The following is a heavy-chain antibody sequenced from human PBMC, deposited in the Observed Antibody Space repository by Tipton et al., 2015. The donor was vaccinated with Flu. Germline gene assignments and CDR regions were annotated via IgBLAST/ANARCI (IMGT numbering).Heavy chain of an antibody. J-gene: IGHJ1*01. CDR1: GFTFSIYG. V-gene: IGHV3-30*02. D-gene: IGHD4-11*01. CDR2: VRYDGTKK. CDR3: AKIHSDYLEYFHH. Sequence: SLRLSCAASGFTFSIYGMHGVRQAPGKGLEWVAFVRYDGTKKNYAESVKGRFTISRDNSKDTLYLQLNSLRPEDTAVHYCAKIHSDYLEYFHHWGQGTLVTVSS.